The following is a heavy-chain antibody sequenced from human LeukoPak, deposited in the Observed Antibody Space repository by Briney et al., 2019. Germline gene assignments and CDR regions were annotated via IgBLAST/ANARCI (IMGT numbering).Heavy chain of an antibody. V-gene: IGHV3-21*01. CDR2: ISSSSSYI. CDR3: AGTYGDDPSNFDY. D-gene: IGHD4-17*01. Sequence: GGSLRLSCAASGFTFSSYSMNWVCQAPGKGLEWVSSISSSSSYIYYADSVKGRFTISRDNAKNSLYLQMNSLRAEDTAVYYCAGTYGDDPSNFDYWGQGTLVTVSS. CDR1: GFTFSSYS. J-gene: IGHJ4*02.